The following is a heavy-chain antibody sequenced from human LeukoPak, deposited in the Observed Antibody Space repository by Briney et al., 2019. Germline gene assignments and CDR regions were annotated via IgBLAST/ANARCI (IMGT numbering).Heavy chain of an antibody. Sequence: ASVKVSCKASGYTFTKNFLHWVRQAPGQGLEWMGWINPNDGGTLYAQKLQGRVTMTTDTSIATAYMEMSTLTSDDTAVYYCARDDYGDLQYFENWGQGTLATVSS. CDR1: GYTFTKNF. CDR3: ARDDYGDLQYFEN. D-gene: IGHD4-17*01. CDR2: INPNDGGT. V-gene: IGHV1-2*02. J-gene: IGHJ4*02.